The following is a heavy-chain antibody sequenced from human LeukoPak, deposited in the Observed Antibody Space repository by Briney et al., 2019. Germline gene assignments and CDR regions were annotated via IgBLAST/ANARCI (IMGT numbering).Heavy chain of an antibody. CDR2: INAGNGDT. J-gene: IGHJ4*02. D-gene: IGHD6-19*01. V-gene: IGHV1-3*01. CDR3: ARNLVGKTDFDY. Sequence: ASVKVSYKASGYTFSDYAMHWVRQAPGQRLEWMGWINAGNGDTKYSQKFQGRVTITWDTSASTVHMELSSLRSEDTAVYYCARNLVGKTDFDYWGQGTLVTVSS. CDR1: GYTFSDYA.